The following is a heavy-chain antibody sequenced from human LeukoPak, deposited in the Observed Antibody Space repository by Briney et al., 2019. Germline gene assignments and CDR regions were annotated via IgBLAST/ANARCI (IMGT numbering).Heavy chain of an antibody. CDR2: ISGSGGST. D-gene: IGHD3-22*01. Sequence: GGSLRLSCAASGFTFSSYAMSWVRQAPGKGLEWVSAISGSGGSTYYADSVKGRFTISRDNSKNTLYLQMNSLRAEDTAVYYCARVGYLFYDSSGYRVFDPWGQGTLVTVSS. CDR1: GFTFSSYA. J-gene: IGHJ5*02. CDR3: ARVGYLFYDSSGYRVFDP. V-gene: IGHV3-23*01.